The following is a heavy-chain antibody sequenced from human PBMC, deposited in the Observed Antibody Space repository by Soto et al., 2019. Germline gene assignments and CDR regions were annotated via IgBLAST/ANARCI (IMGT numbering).Heavy chain of an antibody. Sequence: QVQLVQSGAEVKKPGSSVKVSCKASGGTFSSYAISWVRQAPGQGLEWMGGIIPTFGTANYAQKFQGRVTITADESTSTAYMELSSLRSEDTAVYYCARLTGEAPAAIHYWYFDLWGRGTLVTVSS. CDR3: ARLTGEAPAAIHYWYFDL. V-gene: IGHV1-69*01. CDR1: GGTFSSYA. J-gene: IGHJ2*01. D-gene: IGHD2-2*02. CDR2: IIPTFGTA.